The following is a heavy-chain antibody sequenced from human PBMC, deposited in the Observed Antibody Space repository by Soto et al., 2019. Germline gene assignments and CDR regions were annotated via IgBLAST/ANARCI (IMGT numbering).Heavy chain of an antibody. J-gene: IGHJ6*02. Sequence: SVKVSCKXSGGTFSSYAISWVRQAPGQGLEWMGGIIPIFGTANYAQKFQGRVTITADKSTSTAYMELSSLRSEDTAVYYCAREPVIAAPLYGMDVWGQGTTVTVSS. D-gene: IGHD6-6*01. CDR3: AREPVIAAPLYGMDV. V-gene: IGHV1-69*06. CDR2: IIPIFGTA. CDR1: GGTFSSYA.